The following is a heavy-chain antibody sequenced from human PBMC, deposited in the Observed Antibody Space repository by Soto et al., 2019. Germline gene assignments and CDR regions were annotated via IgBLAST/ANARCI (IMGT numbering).Heavy chain of an antibody. Sequence: QVQLVQSGAEVTKPGASVKVSCKASGGTFSSYAISWVRQAPGQGLEWMGGIISIFGTANYAQKFQGRVTITADESTSTAYMALSSLRSEDTAVYYCARGTSYSSGWPEVWGQGTLVTVSS. CDR3: ARGTSYSSGWPEV. J-gene: IGHJ4*02. CDR2: IISIFGTA. D-gene: IGHD6-19*01. CDR1: GGTFSSYA. V-gene: IGHV1-69*01.